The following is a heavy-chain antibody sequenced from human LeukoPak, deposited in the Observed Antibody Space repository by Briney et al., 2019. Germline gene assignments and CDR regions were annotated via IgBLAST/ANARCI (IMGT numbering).Heavy chain of an antibody. CDR3: ARAVVGGSYPHFDY. CDR1: GASISSYR. CDR2: IYYSGIT. J-gene: IGHJ4*02. V-gene: IGHV4-59*01. D-gene: IGHD1-26*01. Sequence: SETLSLTYTVSGASISSYRWSWIRQPPGKGLEWIAYIYYSGITNYNPCLKSPVTISVDTSENHFSLNLNPVTAADTAVYYCARAVVGGSYPHFDYWGQGTLVTVSS.